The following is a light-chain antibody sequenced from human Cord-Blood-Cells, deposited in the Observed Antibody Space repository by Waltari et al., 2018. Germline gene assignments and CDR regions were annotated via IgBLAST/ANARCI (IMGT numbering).Light chain of an antibody. CDR1: SSDVGGYNY. CDR2: DVS. V-gene: IGLV2-14*03. Sequence: QSALTQPASVSGSPGQSITISCTGTSSDVGGYNYVSWYQQHPGKAPKPMIYDVSNRPWGVSNRFAGSKACNTASRTISGRQAEDEADYYCSSYTSSSTWVFGGGTKLTVL. J-gene: IGLJ3*02. CDR3: SSYTSSSTWV.